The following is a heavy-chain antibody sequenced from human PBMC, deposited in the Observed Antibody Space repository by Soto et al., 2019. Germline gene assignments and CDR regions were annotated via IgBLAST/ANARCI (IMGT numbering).Heavy chain of an antibody. CDR1: GASISSYY. D-gene: IGHD1-7*01. Sequence: PSETLSLTCAVSGASISSYYCMWIRQPPGKGLESIGYLYYGRSANYNPSLKSRVTLSVDTSTNQCSLTLSSMTAADTAVYYCARSRRNNWNLENDYWGQGTLVTVS. J-gene: IGHJ4*02. V-gene: IGHV4-59*01. CDR2: LYYGRSA. CDR3: ARSRRNNWNLENDY.